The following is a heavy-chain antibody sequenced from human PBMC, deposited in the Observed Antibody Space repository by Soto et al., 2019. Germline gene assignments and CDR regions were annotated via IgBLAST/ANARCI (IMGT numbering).Heavy chain of an antibody. CDR2: ISYDGSNK. V-gene: IGHV3-30-3*01. CDR1: GFTFSSYA. D-gene: IGHD1-20*01. Sequence: GGSLRLSCAASGFTFSSYAMHWVRQAPGKGLEWVAVISYDGSNKYYADSVKGRFTISRDNSKNTLYLQMNSLRAEDTAVYYCARDGFAGKANWRKYGMDVWGQGTTVTVSS. CDR3: ARDGFAGKANWRKYGMDV. J-gene: IGHJ6*02.